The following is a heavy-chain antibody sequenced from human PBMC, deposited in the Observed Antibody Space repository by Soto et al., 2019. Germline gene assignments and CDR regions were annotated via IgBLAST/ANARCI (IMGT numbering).Heavy chain of an antibody. CDR2: IQQDGSEK. CDR3: ARVRYGGYSYYFDY. D-gene: IGHD4-17*01. CDR1: GFTFSRFW. V-gene: IGHV3-7*03. J-gene: IGHJ4*02. Sequence: GSLRLSCAVSGFTFSRFWMGWVRQAPGRGLEWVANIQQDGSEKYYVDSVKGRFTMSKDNVKNSLYLQMNSLGAEDTAVYYCARVRYGGYSYYFDYWGQGALVTV.